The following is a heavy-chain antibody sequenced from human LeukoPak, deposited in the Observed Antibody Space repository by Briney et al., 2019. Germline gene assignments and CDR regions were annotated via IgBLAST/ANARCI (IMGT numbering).Heavy chain of an antibody. Sequence: PSQSLSLTCTVARGSISSYYWSWIRPPAGKGLEWIGRIYTSGSTNYNPSLKSGVTMSVDTSKNQFFLKLSSVSAANTAVYYCGRDADYYGSGSYSPWGQGTLVTVSS. V-gene: IGHV4-4*07. CDR1: RGSISSYY. D-gene: IGHD3-10*01. J-gene: IGHJ5*02. CDR2: IYTSGST. CDR3: GRDADYYGSGSYSP.